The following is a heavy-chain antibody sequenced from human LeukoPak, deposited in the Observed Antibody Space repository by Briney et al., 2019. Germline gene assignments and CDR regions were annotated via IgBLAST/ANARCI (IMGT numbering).Heavy chain of an antibody. D-gene: IGHD6-13*01. J-gene: IGHJ6*03. CDR2: ISGSGGST. V-gene: IGHV3-23*01. CDR3: AGSLGYSSSWPIYYYYYYMDV. Sequence: GGSLRLSCAASGFTFSSYAMSWVRQAPGKGLEWVSAISGSGGSTYYADSVKGRFTISRDNSKNTLYLQMSSLRAEDTAVYYCAGSLGYSSSWPIYYYYYYMDVWGKGTTVTVSS. CDR1: GFTFSSYA.